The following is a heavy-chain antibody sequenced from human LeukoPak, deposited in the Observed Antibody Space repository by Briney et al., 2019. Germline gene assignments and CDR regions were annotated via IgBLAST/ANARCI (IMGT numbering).Heavy chain of an antibody. V-gene: IGHV3-33*06. CDR1: GFTFSSYG. CDR3: AKKGYYDGSGYYMYYFDH. D-gene: IGHD3-22*01. J-gene: IGHJ4*02. CDR2: IWYDGSNK. Sequence: GGSLRLSCAASGFTFSSYGMHWVRQAPGKGLEWVAVIWYDGSNKYYADSVKGRFTISRDNSKNTLYLQMNSLRAEDTAVYYCAKKGYYDGSGYYMYYFDHWGQGTLVTVSS.